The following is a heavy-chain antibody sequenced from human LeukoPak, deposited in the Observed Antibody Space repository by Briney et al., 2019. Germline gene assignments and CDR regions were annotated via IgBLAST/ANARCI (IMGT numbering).Heavy chain of an antibody. J-gene: IGHJ4*02. CDR2: INTNNGVT. CDR1: GYTFTDYY. Sequence: AASVKVSCKSSGYTFTDYYTHWVRQAPGQGPEWMGWINTNNGVTHYAQKFQGRVTLTRDTSVSTAYMDLSSLRSDDTAVYYCARGANHDFWSGTHPQYYFDYWGQGTLVTVSS. V-gene: IGHV1-2*02. D-gene: IGHD3-3*01. CDR3: ARGANHDFWSGTHPQYYFDY.